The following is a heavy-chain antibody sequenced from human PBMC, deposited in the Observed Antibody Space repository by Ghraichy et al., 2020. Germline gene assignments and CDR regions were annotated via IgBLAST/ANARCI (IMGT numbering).Heavy chain of an antibody. J-gene: IGHJ6*02. Sequence: VAVISYDGSNKYYADSVKGRFTISRDNSKNTLYLQMNSLSAEDTAVYYCAKDPNYYFWSGYWIYSGMDVWG. CDR3: AKDPNYYFWSGYWIYSGMDV. CDR2: ISYDGSNK. D-gene: IGHD3-3*01. V-gene: IGHV3-30*18.